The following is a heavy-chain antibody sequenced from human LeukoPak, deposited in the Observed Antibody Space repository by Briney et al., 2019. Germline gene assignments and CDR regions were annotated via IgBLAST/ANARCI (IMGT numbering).Heavy chain of an antibody. J-gene: IGHJ4*02. CDR2: SGDSDGST. D-gene: IGHD2-15*01. CDR3: AKGGCRGTCNPLAY. CDR1: GFNFIDYS. Sequence: GGSLRLSCAASGFNFIDYSMNWVRQAPGKGLEWISSSGDSDGSTYYADSLKGRFTISRDNSKNTLYLQMNNLRAEDTAVYYCAKGGCRGTCNPLAYWGQGALVTVSP. V-gene: IGHV3-23*01.